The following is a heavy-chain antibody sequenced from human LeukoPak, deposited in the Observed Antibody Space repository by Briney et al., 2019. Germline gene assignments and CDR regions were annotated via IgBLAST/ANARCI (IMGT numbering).Heavy chain of an antibody. V-gene: IGHV1-8*03. J-gene: IGHJ3*02. CDR1: GYTFTSYD. Sequence: ASVKVSCKASGYTFTSYDINWVRQATGQGLEWMGWMNPNSGNTGYAQKFQGRVTITRNTSISTACMELSSLRSEDTAVYYCARGREFNHAFDIWGQGTMVTVSS. CDR3: ARGREFNHAFDI. CDR2: MNPNSGNT.